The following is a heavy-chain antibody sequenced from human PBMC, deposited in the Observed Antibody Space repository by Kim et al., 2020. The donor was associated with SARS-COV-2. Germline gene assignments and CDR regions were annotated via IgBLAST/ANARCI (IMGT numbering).Heavy chain of an antibody. Sequence: GGSLRLSCAASGFTFSNAWMNWVRQAPGKGLEWVGRIKSKSDGGTTDYAAPVKGRFTISRDDSKNTLYLQMNSLKIEDIAVYYCTTDTAYCSSTSCSSDHWGQGTLVTVSS. CDR3: TTDTAYCSSTSCSSDH. CDR2: IKSKSDGGTT. CDR1: GFTFSNAW. D-gene: IGHD2-2*01. V-gene: IGHV3-15*01. J-gene: IGHJ4*02.